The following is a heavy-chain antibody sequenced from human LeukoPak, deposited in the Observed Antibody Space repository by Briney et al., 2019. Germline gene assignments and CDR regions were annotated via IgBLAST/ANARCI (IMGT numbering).Heavy chain of an antibody. J-gene: IGHJ4*02. CDR3: ARVYRLLADY. CDR1: GGSISSYY. V-gene: IGHV4-59*12. CDR2: IYYSGST. Sequence: SETLSLTCTVSGGSISSYYWSWIRQPPGKGLEWIGYIYYSGSTNYNPSLKSRVTISVDTSKNQFSLKLSSVTAADTAVYYCARVYRLLADYWGQGTLVTVSS. D-gene: IGHD2-15*01.